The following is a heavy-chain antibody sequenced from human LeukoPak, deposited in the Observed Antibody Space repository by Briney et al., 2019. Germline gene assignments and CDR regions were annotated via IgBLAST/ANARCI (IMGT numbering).Heavy chain of an antibody. CDR1: GFTFSDYN. V-gene: IGHV3-48*01. J-gene: IGHJ4*02. Sequence: PGGSLRLSCAASGFTFSDYNMIWVRRAPGKGPEWVSFIGGRSNDIFYADSVKGRFTISRDNAKNSLYLQMNSLRAEDAAMYYCLRGHSVYDFRVYWGQGTLVTVSS. CDR3: LRGHSVYDFRVY. D-gene: IGHD5/OR15-5a*01. CDR2: IGGRSNDI.